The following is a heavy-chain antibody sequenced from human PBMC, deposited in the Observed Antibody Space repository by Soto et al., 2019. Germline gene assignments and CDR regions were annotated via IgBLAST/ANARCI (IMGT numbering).Heavy chain of an antibody. CDR3: ARDIYYYGSGSYYMRSYYYYYMDV. D-gene: IGHD3-10*01. J-gene: IGHJ6*03. CDR2: IDGDGSST. V-gene: IGHV3-74*01. Sequence: GGSLRLSCAASGFIFSSFRMHWVRQAPGKGLVWVSRIDGDGSSTNYADSVKGRFTISRDNAKNTLYLQMNSLRAEDTAVYYCARDIYYYGSGSYYMRSYYYYYMDVWGKGTTVTVSS. CDR1: GFIFSSFR.